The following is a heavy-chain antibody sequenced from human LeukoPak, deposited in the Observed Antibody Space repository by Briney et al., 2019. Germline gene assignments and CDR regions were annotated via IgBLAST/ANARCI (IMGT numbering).Heavy chain of an antibody. CDR1: GFTFSSYS. CDR2: ISSSSSYI. CDR3: ARDHRGYSGYDLGY. V-gene: IGHV3-21*01. Sequence: PGGSLRLSCAASGFTFSSYSMNWVRQAPGKGLEWVSSISSSSSYIYYADSVKGRFTISRDNAKNSLYLQMNSLRAEDTAVCYCARDHRGYSGYDLGYWGQGTLVTVSS. J-gene: IGHJ4*02. D-gene: IGHD5-12*01.